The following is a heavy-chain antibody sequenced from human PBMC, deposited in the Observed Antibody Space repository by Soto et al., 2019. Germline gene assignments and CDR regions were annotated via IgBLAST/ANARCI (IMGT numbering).Heavy chain of an antibody. J-gene: IGHJ6*02. CDR3: ARVVILVPTASTHYYYHMDV. CDR2: IIPIVGTG. Sequence: QVQLVQSGAEVRKPGSSVTVSCKASGGTFSNYAISWVRQAPGQGLEWMGGIIPIVGTGSYAQKFQGRVTITADEHTTTAYMELRSLRFEDTAVYYGARVVILVPTASTHYYYHMDVWCPGTTVTVSS. D-gene: IGHD2-2*01. V-gene: IGHV1-69*01. CDR1: GGTFSNYA.